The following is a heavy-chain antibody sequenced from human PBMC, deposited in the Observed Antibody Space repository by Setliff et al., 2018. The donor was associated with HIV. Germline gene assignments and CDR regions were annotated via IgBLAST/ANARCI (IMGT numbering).Heavy chain of an antibody. CDR3: ARVWAMQQLVPGY. J-gene: IGHJ4*02. D-gene: IGHD6-6*01. CDR2: IKGDGSIT. Sequence: GGSLRLSCAASGFTFSAYWMHWVRQSPGRGLVGVSHIKGDGSITKYADSVKGRFTISRYNAKNTLYLQMNSLRAEDTAVYYCARVWAMQQLVPGYLGQGTLVTVSS. CDR1: GFTFSAYW. V-gene: IGHV3-74*03.